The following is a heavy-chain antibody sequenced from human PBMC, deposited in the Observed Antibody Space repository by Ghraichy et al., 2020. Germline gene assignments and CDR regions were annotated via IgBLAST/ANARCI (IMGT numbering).Heavy chain of an antibody. D-gene: IGHD3-10*01. CDR3: ALHGSGTSPPSDFNALDI. J-gene: IGHJ3*02. Sequence: GSSLNTSCAASGFTFSTYVMSWVRQAPGKGLESVSTISGSGGPTYYADSVKGRFTVSRDNSKNPLFLQMHSLCAEDTAVYYCALHGSGTSPPSDFNALDIWGQGTMVTVSS. CDR1: GFTFSTYV. CDR2: ISGSGGPT. V-gene: IGHV3-23*01.